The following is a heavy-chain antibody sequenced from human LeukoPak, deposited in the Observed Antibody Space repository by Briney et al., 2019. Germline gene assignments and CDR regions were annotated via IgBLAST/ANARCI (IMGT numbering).Heavy chain of an antibody. CDR3: ARDRVGRGWFDP. D-gene: IGHD1-26*01. Sequence: ASVKVSCKASGDTFSSYAISWVRQAPGQGLEWMGGIIPIFGTANYAQKFQGRVTITADKSTSTAYMGLSSLRSEDTAVYYCARDRVGRGWFDPWGQGTLVTVSS. CDR1: GDTFSSYA. V-gene: IGHV1-69*06. J-gene: IGHJ5*02. CDR2: IIPIFGTA.